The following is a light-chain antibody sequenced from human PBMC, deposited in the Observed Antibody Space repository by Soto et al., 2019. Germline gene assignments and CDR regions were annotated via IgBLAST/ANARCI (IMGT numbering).Light chain of an antibody. CDR2: SNS. J-gene: IGLJ2*01. CDR1: SSNIGSNT. CDR3: AAWDDSLNGPV. Sequence: QSVLTQPPSASGTPGQRVTISCSGSSSNIGSNTVNWYQQLPGAAPKLLINSNSQRPSGVPDRFSGSKSGTSASLAISGLQSEDEADYYCAAWDDSLNGPVFGGGTKVTVL. V-gene: IGLV1-44*01.